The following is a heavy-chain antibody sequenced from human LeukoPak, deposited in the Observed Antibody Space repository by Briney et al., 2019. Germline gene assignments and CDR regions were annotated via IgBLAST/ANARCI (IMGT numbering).Heavy chain of an antibody. J-gene: IGHJ4*02. V-gene: IGHV3-23*01. Sequence: GGSLRLSCAASGFTFSSYAMSWVRQAPGKGLEWVSAISGSGGSTYYADSVKGRFTISRDNSKNTLHLQMNSLRAEDTAVYYCAKGTGGACYSPFHYWGQGTLVTVSS. CDR2: ISGSGGST. CDR1: GFTFSSYA. D-gene: IGHD2-15*01. CDR3: AKGTGGACYSPFHY.